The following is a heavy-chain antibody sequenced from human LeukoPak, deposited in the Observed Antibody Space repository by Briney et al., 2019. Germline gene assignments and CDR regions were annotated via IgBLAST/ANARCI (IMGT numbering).Heavy chain of an antibody. Sequence: GGSLRLSCAASGFTFSSYAMHWVRQAPGKGLEWVAVISYDGSNKYYADSVKGRFTISRDNSKNTLYLQMNSLRAEDTAVYYCARDYYDSSGYRYNWFDPWGQRTLVTVSS. D-gene: IGHD3-22*01. CDR2: ISYDGSNK. CDR3: ARDYYDSSGYRYNWFDP. J-gene: IGHJ5*02. V-gene: IGHV3-30*04. CDR1: GFTFSSYA.